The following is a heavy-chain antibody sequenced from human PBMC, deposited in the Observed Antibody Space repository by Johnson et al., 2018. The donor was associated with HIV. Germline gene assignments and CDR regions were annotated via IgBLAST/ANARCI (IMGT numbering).Heavy chain of an antibody. CDR3: AKVRERPVTTRSDAFDI. V-gene: IGHV3-30*04. CDR2: ISYDGSNK. Sequence: QVQLVESGGGVVQPGRSLRLSCAASGFTFSSYTMHWVRQAPGKGLEWVAVISYDGSNKYFADSVKGRFTISRDNAKNSLYLQMNSLRAEDTALYYCAKVRERPVTTRSDAFDIWGQGTMVTVSS. D-gene: IGHD4-17*01. J-gene: IGHJ3*02. CDR1: GFTFSSYT.